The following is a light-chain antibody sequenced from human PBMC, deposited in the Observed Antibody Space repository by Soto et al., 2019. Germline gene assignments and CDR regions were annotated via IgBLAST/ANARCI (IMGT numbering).Light chain of an antibody. CDR3: GTWDSSLNNVI. V-gene: IGLV1-51*01. CDR1: SSNIGNNH. CDR2: ENN. J-gene: IGLJ2*01. Sequence: QSVLTQPPSVSAAPGQKVTIPCSGASSNIGNNHVSWYQQLPGTAPKLLIYENNLRPSGVPDRFSGSKSGTSASLGITGLQTGDEGDYYCGTWDSSLNNVIFGGGTKLTVL.